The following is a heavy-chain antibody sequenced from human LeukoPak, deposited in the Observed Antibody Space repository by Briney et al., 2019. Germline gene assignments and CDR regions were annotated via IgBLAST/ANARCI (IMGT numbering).Heavy chain of an antibody. Sequence: PGGSLRLSCATSGFTFDDYAMHWVRQAPGKGLEWVSGISWNSGSIGYADSVKGRFTISRDNAKNSLYLQMNSLRAEDTALYYCVKDCDSSGYQLGDYCGQGTLVTVSS. D-gene: IGHD3-22*01. CDR1: GFTFDDYA. CDR3: VKDCDSSGYQLGDY. J-gene: IGHJ4*02. CDR2: ISWNSGSI. V-gene: IGHV3-9*01.